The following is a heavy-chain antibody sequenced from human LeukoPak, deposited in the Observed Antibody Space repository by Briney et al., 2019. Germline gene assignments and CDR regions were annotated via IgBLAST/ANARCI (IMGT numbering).Heavy chain of an antibody. J-gene: IGHJ6*04. D-gene: IGHD4-23*01. CDR1: GFTFSNAW. CDR3: TTDRPVNSFWVSYGMAV. Sequence: PGGSLRLSCAASGFTFSNAWMSWVRQAPGKGLEWVGRIKSKTDGGTTDYAAPVKGRFTISRDDSKNTLYLQMNSLKTEDTAVYYCTTDRPVNSFWVSYGMAVWGKGPTVPSPS. CDR2: IKSKTDGGTT. V-gene: IGHV3-15*01.